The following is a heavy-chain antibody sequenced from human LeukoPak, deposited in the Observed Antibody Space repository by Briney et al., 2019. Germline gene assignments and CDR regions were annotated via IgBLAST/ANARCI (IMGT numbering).Heavy chain of an antibody. J-gene: IGHJ4*02. CDR1: GFTFSSYS. V-gene: IGHV3-21*01. CDR3: ARDQAGEISGEFSFDY. Sequence: PGGSLRLSCAASGFTFSSYSMNWVRQAPGKGLEWVSSISSSSSYIYYADSVKGRFTISRDNAKNSLYLQMNSLRAEDTAVYYCARDQAGEISGEFSFDYWGQGTLVTVSS. D-gene: IGHD3-10*01. CDR2: ISSSSSYI.